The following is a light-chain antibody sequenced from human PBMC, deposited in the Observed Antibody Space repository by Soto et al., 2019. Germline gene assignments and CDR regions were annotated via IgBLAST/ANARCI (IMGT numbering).Light chain of an antibody. CDR3: QHYGTSTRT. V-gene: IGKV3-20*01. CDR2: AAS. CDR1: QSVSATY. Sequence: EIVLPQSPGTLSLSPGESATLSCRATQSVSATYLAWYQQKPGQAPRLLIYAASSRATDIPDRFSGSGSGTDFTLAISRLEPEDFAVYWCQHYGTSTRTFGQGTKVEIK. J-gene: IGKJ1*01.